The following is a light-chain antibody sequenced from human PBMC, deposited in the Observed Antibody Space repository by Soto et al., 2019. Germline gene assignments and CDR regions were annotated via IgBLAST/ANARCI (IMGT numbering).Light chain of an antibody. J-gene: IGLJ2*01. Sequence: QSVLTQHASVSGSPGQSITISCTGTSSDVGGYNYVSWYQQHPGKAPKLMIYEVSYRPSGVSNRFSASKSGNTASLTISGLQAEDEADYYCSSYTSSSTLVFGGGTKVTVL. CDR3: SSYTSSSTLV. V-gene: IGLV2-14*01. CDR2: EVS. CDR1: SSDVGGYNY.